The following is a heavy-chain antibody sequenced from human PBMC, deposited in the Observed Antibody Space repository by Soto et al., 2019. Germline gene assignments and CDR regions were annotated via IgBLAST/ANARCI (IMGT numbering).Heavy chain of an antibody. J-gene: IGHJ4*02. CDR1: GFTFSSYG. V-gene: IGHV3-33*01. CDR2: IWYDGSNK. CDR3: ARDVLPYYYDSSGLDY. Sequence: GGSLRLSCAASGFTFSSYGMHWVRQAPGKGLEWVAVIWYDGSNKYYADSVKGRFTISRDNSKNTLYLQMNSLRAEDTAVYYCARDVLPYYYDSSGLDYWGQGTLVTVSS. D-gene: IGHD3-22*01.